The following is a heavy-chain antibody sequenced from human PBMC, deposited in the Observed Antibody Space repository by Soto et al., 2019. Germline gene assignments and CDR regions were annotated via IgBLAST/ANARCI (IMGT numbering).Heavy chain of an antibody. CDR2: INPNSGGT. Sequence: ASVKVSCKAYGYTFTGYYMHWVRQAPGQGLEWMGWINPNSGGTNYAQKFQGWVTMTRDTSISTAYMELSRLRSDDTAVYYCARDRGYSYGSYYYYYGMDVWGQGTTVTVSS. D-gene: IGHD5-18*01. CDR1: GYTFTGYY. CDR3: ARDRGYSYGSYYYYYGMDV. J-gene: IGHJ6*02. V-gene: IGHV1-2*04.